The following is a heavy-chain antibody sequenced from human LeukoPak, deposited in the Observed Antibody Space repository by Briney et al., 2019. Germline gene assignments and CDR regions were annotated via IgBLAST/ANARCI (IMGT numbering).Heavy chain of an antibody. Sequence: SETLSLTCTVSGGSISSGDYYWSWLRQPPGKGLEWIGYIYYSGSTNYNPSLKSRVTITVDTSKNQFSLKLSSVTAADTAVYYCARHLLSAQLWRRRDAFDIWGQGTMVTVSS. CDR2: IYYSGST. D-gene: IGHD5-18*01. V-gene: IGHV4-61*08. CDR3: ARHLLSAQLWRRRDAFDI. CDR1: GGSISSGDYY. J-gene: IGHJ3*02.